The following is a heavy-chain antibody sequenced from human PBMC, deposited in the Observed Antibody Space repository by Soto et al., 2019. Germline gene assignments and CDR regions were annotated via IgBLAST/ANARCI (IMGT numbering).Heavy chain of an antibody. D-gene: IGHD3-3*01. Sequence: GGSLRLSCAASGFTFSSYAMSWVRQAPGKGLEWVSAISGSGGSTYYADSVKGRFTISRDNSKNTLYLQMNSLRAEDTAVYYCAKPRFYDFWSGYYDYWGQGTLVTVSS. J-gene: IGHJ4*02. CDR1: GFTFSSYA. V-gene: IGHV3-23*01. CDR3: AKPRFYDFWSGYYDY. CDR2: ISGSGGST.